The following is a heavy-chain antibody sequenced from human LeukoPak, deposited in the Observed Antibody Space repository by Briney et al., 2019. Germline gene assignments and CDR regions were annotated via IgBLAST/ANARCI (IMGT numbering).Heavy chain of an antibody. CDR1: GFTFSGST. CDR3: SRHEALPGDY. CDR2: IRNKANNYAT. J-gene: IGHJ4*02. Sequence: GGSLKLSCAASGFTFSGSTVHWVRQASGKGLDWVGHIRNKANNYATAYAASVKGRFTISRDDSKNTAYLQMNSLKIEDTAVYYCSRHEALPGDYWGQGTLVTVSS. D-gene: IGHD2-21*02. V-gene: IGHV3-73*01.